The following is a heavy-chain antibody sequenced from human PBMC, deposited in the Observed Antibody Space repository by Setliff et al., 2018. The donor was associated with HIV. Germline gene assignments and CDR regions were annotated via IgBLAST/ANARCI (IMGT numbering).Heavy chain of an antibody. D-gene: IGHD2-15*01. CDR1: GGSFNGYY. V-gene: IGHV4-34*01. J-gene: IGHJ1*01. Sequence: SETLSLTCAVYGGSFNGYYWSWIRQPPGKGLEWIGEINYSGSTNYNPSLKSRVTMSVDKSKNQFSLRLSSVTAADTAVYYCARARRAGSGPKYFQHWGQGTLVTVSS. CDR3: ARARRAGSGPKYFQH. CDR2: INYSGST.